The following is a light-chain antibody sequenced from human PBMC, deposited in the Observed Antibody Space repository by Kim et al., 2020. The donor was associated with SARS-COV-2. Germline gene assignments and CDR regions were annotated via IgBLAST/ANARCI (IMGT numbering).Light chain of an antibody. J-gene: IGKJ1*01. V-gene: IGKV1-NL1*01. Sequence: SVGDRVTITCRASQGISNSVAWYQQKPGRAPKLLLYDSSTLQSGVPPRFSGSGSGTDYTLTISSLQPGDFATYHCQQYDSTPPWTFGQGTKVDIK. CDR2: DSS. CDR3: QQYDSTPPWT. CDR1: QGISNS.